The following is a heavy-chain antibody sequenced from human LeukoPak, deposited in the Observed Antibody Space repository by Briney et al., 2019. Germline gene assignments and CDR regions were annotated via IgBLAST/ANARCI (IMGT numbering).Heavy chain of an antibody. Sequence: ASVKVSCKASGYTFTSYGISWVRQAPGQGLEWMGWISAYNGNTNYAQKLQGRVTMTTDASTSTAYMELRSLRSDDTAVYYCARDSVPAGNFDYWGQGTLVTVSS. CDR3: ARDSVPAGNFDY. J-gene: IGHJ4*02. D-gene: IGHD2-2*01. CDR1: GYTFTSYG. CDR2: ISAYNGNT. V-gene: IGHV1-18*01.